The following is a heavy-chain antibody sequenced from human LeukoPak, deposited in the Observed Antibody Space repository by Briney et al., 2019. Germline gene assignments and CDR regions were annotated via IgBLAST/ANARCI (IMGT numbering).Heavy chain of an antibody. CDR1: GFTFTNYY. CDR2: IDPGGDAT. J-gene: IGHJ4*02. D-gene: IGHD3-10*01. CDR3: ARDPFSSGSL. Sequence: ASVKVSCKASGFTFTNYYIHWVRQAPGHGLEWMARIDPGGDATTYAQTLQDRVTVTRDTATNTVYMDLSSLTSEDAAVYYCARDPFSSGSLWGQGTLVTVSS. V-gene: IGHV1-46*04.